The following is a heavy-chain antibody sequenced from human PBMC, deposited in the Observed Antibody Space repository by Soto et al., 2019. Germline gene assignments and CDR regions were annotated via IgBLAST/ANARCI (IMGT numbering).Heavy chain of an antibody. CDR2: IYYSGST. CDR1: GGSISSYY. J-gene: IGHJ4*02. V-gene: IGHV4-59*01. CDR3: GRVPRGGGGARGCFDY. Sequence: QVQLQESGPGLVKPSETLSLTCTVSGGSISSYYWSCIRQPPGKGLEWIGYIYYSGSTNYNPSLKSRITISVDTSQNPFSLKLRSGAPGAPGVDYWGRVPRGGGGARGCFDYWGQGTLVTVSS. D-gene: IGHD3-16*01.